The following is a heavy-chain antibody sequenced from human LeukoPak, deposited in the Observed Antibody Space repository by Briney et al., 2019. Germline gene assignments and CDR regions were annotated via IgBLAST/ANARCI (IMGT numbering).Heavy chain of an antibody. CDR3: ARAGSSSPRSGGYYYYYMDV. V-gene: IGHV3-7*01. CDR1: GFTFSSYW. Sequence: GGSPRLSCAASGFTFSSYWMSWVRQAPGKGLEWVANIKQDGSEKYYVDSVKGRFTISRDNAKNSLYLQMNSLRAEDTAVYYCARAGSSSPRSGGYYYYYMDVWGKGTTVTVSS. D-gene: IGHD6-6*01. J-gene: IGHJ6*03. CDR2: IKQDGSEK.